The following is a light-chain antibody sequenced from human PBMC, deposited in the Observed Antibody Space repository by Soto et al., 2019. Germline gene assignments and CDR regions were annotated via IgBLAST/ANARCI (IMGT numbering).Light chain of an antibody. CDR2: EVS. CDR1: SSDIGGYIY. J-gene: IGLJ2*01. V-gene: IGLV2-14*01. Sequence: QSALTQPASVSASPGQSITISCTGTSSDIGGYIYVSWYQHHPGKAPRLMIYEVSSRPSGVSNRFSGSKSGNTASLTISGLQAEDEAQYYCSSFAGSPVVFGGGTKVTVL. CDR3: SSFAGSPVV.